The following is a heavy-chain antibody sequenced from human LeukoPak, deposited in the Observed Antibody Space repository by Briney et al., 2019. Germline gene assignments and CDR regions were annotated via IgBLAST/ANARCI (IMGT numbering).Heavy chain of an antibody. CDR1: GGSISSYF. Sequence: SETLSLTCTVSGGSISSYFWSWIRQSPGRGLEYIGYISYSGSTNYNPSLKSRLTISVDTSKNQFSLKLSSVTAADTAVYYCARDTYYYDSSGYYYFDYWGQGTLVTVSS. CDR3: ARDTYYYDSSGYYYFDY. V-gene: IGHV4-59*12. J-gene: IGHJ4*02. CDR2: ISYSGST. D-gene: IGHD3-22*01.